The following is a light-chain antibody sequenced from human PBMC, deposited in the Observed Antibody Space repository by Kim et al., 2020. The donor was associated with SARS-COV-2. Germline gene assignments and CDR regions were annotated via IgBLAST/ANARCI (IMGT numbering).Light chain of an antibody. Sequence: SLSPEERATLSCRASQSVSSYLGWYQRKPGQAPSLLVYGASNRAPGIPARFTGSGSGTDFTLTISSLEPEDFAIYYCQQRSILITFRGGTKVDIK. CDR2: GAS. CDR1: QSVSSY. CDR3: QQRSILIT. J-gene: IGKJ4*01. V-gene: IGKV3-11*01.